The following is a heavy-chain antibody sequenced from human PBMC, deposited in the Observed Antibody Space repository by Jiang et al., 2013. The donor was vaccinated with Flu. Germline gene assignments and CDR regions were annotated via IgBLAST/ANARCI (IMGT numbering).Heavy chain of an antibody. V-gene: IGHV1-18*01. D-gene: IGHD5-18*01. CDR2: ISANNGNT. CDR3: ARDKGYSYGSFDY. J-gene: IGHJ4*02. CDR1: GYTFTTYG. Sequence: GAEVKKPGASVKVSCKASGYTFTTYGITWVRQAPGQGLEWMGWISANNGNTNYAQNLQGRVTMTTDTPTSTAYMELSNLTSEDTAVYYCARDKGYSYGSFDYWGQGTLVTVSA.